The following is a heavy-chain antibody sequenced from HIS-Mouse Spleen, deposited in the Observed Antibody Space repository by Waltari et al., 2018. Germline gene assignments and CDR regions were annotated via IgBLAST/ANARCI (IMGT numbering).Heavy chain of an antibody. J-gene: IGHJ5*02. V-gene: IGHV3-7*01. CDR2: IKQDGSEK. D-gene: IGHD5-12*01. CDR3: ARERRGPGWFDP. Sequence: EVQLVESGGGLVQPGGSLILSCAASGFTLSTYWMSWVRQAPGKGLEWVANIKQDGSEKYYVDSVKGRFTISRDNAKNSLYLQMNSLRAEDTAVYYCARERRGPGWFDPWGQGTLVTVSS. CDR1: GFTLSTYW.